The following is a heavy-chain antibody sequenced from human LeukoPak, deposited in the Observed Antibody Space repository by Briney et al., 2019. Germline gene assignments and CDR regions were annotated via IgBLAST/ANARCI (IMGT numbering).Heavy chain of an antibody. CDR2: MNPNSGNT. D-gene: IGHD3-22*01. J-gene: IGHJ4*02. CDR3: ARGRNAQVVVVITTVVFDY. V-gene: IGHV1-8*01. CDR1: GYTFTSYD. Sequence: ASVKVSCKASGYTFTSYDINWVRQATGQGLEWMGWMNPNSGNTGYAQKFQGRVTMTRNTSISTAYMELSSLRSEDTAVYYCARGRNAQVVVVITTVVFDYWRQGTLVTVSS.